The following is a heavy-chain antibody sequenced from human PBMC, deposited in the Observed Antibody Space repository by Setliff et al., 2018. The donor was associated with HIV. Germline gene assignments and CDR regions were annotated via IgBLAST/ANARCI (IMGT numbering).Heavy chain of an antibody. CDR3: ARGLSIFGVATPGFYSFMDV. J-gene: IGHJ6*03. D-gene: IGHD3-3*01. CDR1: GGSITGHY. V-gene: IGHV4-59*11. CDR2: IHYSGSS. Sequence: LSLTCTGSGGSITGHYWSWIRQPPGKELEWIGYIHYSGSSNYNPSLKSRVSISLDTSKKQVSLKLNSVTAADTAVYYCARGLSIFGVATPGFYSFMDVWGKGTTVTVSS.